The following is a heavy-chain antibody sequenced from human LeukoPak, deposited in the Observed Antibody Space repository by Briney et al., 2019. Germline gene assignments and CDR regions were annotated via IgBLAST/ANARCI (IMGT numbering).Heavy chain of an antibody. J-gene: IGHJ4*02. D-gene: IGHD3-22*01. V-gene: IGHV4-59*08. CDR3: ARHAPTYYYDSSVPRLDY. CDR2: IYYSGGT. CDR1: GGSISSYY. Sequence: TSETLSLTCTVSGGSISSYYWSWIRQPPGKGLEWIGYIYYSGGTNYNPSLKSRVTISVDTSKNQFSLKLSSVTAADTAVYYCARHAPTYYYDSSVPRLDYWGQGTLVTVSS.